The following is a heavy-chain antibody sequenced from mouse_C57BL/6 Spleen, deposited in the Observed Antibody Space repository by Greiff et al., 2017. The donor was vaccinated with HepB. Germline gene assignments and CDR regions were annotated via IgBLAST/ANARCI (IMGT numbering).Heavy chain of an antibody. CDR3: AREGGSSGYPFAY. J-gene: IGHJ3*01. CDR2: IDPSDSET. V-gene: IGHV1-52*01. D-gene: IGHD3-2*02. CDR1: GYTFTSYW. Sequence: QVQLQQPGAELVRPGSSVKLSCKASGYTFTSYWMHWVKQRPIQGLEWIGNIDPSDSETHSNQKFKDKATLTVDKSSSTAYMQLSSLTSEDSAVYYCAREGGSSGYPFAYWGQGTLVTVSA.